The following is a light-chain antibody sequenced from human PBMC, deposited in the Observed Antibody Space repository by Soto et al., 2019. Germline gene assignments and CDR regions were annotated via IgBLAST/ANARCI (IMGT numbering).Light chain of an antibody. CDR3: QQGYSTLT. V-gene: IGKV1-6*01. J-gene: IGKJ3*01. CDR1: QGIRND. CDR2: AAS. Sequence: AIQMTQSPSSLSASVGDRVTITCRASQGIRNDLGWYQQKPGKAPQLLIYAASSLQSGVPSRFSGSGSGTDFTLTISSLQPEDFATYCCQQGYSTLTFGPGTKVDIK.